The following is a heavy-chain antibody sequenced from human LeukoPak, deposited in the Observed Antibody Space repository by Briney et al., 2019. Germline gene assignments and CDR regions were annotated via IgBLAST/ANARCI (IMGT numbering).Heavy chain of an antibody. J-gene: IGHJ4*02. V-gene: IGHV4-4*07. CDR2: IYSSGST. Sequence: SETLCLTCTVSGGFINSYYWSWIRQPAGKGLEWIGRIYSSGSTNYNPSLKSRVSMSVDTSKNQFSLKLTSVTAADTAVYYCARGGKATVVTMWGQGILVTVSS. D-gene: IGHD4-23*01. CDR1: GGFINSYY. CDR3: ARGGKATVVTM.